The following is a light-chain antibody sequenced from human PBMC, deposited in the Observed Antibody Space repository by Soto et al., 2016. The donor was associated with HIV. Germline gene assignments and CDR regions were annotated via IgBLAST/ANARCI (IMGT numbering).Light chain of an antibody. V-gene: IGKV1-5*03. CDR2: KAS. Sequence: DIQMTQSPSSVSASVGDRVTITCRASQSIGTWLAWYQQKPGKAPKLLIYKASSLESGVPSRFSGSGSGTEFTLTISSLQPDDFATYYCQQYKSYPPTFGGGTKVEIK. CDR1: QSIGTW. J-gene: IGKJ4*01. CDR3: QQYKSYPPT.